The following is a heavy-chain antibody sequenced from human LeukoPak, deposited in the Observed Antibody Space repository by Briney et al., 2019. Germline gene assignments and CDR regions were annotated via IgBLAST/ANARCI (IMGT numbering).Heavy chain of an antibody. CDR2: ISSRTTYI. D-gene: IGHD2-15*01. V-gene: IGHV3-21*01. CDR1: GFTFSSFS. Sequence: GRSLRLSCAASGFTFSSFSMNWVRQAPGKGLEWVSSISSRTTYIYYAGSVRGRFTISRDNAKNSLYLQMNSLRAEDTAVYYCARVPSDIVVVEPATPDFWGQGTLVTVSS. J-gene: IGHJ4*02. CDR3: ARVPSDIVVVEPATPDF.